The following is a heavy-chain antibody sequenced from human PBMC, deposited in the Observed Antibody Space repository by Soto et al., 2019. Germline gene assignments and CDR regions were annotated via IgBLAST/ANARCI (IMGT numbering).Heavy chain of an antibody. Sequence: QVQLVESGGGVVQPGRSLRLSCAASGFTFSSYGMHWVRQAPGKGLEWVAVIWYDGSNKYYADSVKGRFTISRDNSKNTLYLQMNSLIAEDTAVYYCARIGPDWYFDLWGRGTLVTVSS. J-gene: IGHJ2*01. CDR3: ARIGPDWYFDL. V-gene: IGHV3-33*01. CDR1: GFTFSSYG. CDR2: IWYDGSNK.